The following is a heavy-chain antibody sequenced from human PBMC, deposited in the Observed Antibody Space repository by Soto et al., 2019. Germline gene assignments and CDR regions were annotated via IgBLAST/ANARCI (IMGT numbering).Heavy chain of an antibody. V-gene: IGHV3-74*01. CDR3: AREIVTTGEYYFDS. CDR2: INRDGSST. Sequence: EVQLVESGGGLVQPGGSLRLSCAASGFTFRSYGMHWVRQAPGKGLVWVSRINRDGSSTSYADSVKGRVTISRDTAKNTLYLQMNSLRAEDTALYYCAREIVTTGEYYFDSWGQGTLVTVSS. D-gene: IGHD1-1*01. J-gene: IGHJ4*02. CDR1: GFTFRSYG.